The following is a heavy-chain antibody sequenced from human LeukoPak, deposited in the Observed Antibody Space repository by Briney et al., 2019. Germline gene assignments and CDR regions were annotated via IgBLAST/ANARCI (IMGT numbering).Heavy chain of an antibody. V-gene: IGHV3-21*01. D-gene: IGHD5-18*01. CDR3: ARDRIQLWFGDDAFDI. CDR2: ISSSRSSI. Sequence: PGGSLRLSCAASGFKFDDYGMSWVRQAPGKGLEWVSSISSSRSSIYYADSLKGRFTISRDNAENSLYLQMNSLRAEDTAVYYCARDRIQLWFGDDAFDIWGQGTMVTVSS. CDR1: GFKFDDYG. J-gene: IGHJ3*02.